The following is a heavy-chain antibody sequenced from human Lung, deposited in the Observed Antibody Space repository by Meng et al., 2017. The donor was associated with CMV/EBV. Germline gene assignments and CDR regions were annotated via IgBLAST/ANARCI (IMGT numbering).Heavy chain of an antibody. CDR3: ARKAIAVADPFDS. V-gene: IGHV4-61*03. J-gene: IGHJ4*02. CDR2: NYYSGRT. CDR1: GGAVSSGSAY. Sequence: TGSGGAVSSGSAYWSWSRQPAGKGLEWIGDNYYSGRTNDKPSLKSRVTSSVDTSKNHSSLRLSSVTAADTAVYYCARKAIAVADPFDSWGQGTLVTVSS. D-gene: IGHD6-19*01.